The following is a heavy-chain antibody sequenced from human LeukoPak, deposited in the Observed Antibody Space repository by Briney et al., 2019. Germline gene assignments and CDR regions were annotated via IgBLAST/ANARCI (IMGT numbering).Heavy chain of an antibody. CDR3: ARDSSSGWYYFDY. Sequence: ASVKVSCKASVYTFTGYYMHWVRQAPGQGLEWMGRINPNSGGTNYAQKFQGRVTMTRDTSISTAYMELSRLRSDDTAVYYCARDSSSGWYYFDYWGQGTLVTVSS. J-gene: IGHJ4*02. CDR2: INPNSGGT. CDR1: VYTFTGYY. D-gene: IGHD6-19*01. V-gene: IGHV1-2*06.